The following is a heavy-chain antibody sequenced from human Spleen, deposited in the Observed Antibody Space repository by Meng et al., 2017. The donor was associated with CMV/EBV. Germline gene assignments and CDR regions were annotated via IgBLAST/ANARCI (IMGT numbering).Heavy chain of an antibody. V-gene: IGHV3-7*03. D-gene: IGHD2-15*01. J-gene: IGHJ3*02. CDR2: IKLDGSER. CDR3: ARDGGAFDI. CDR1: GFTFSSYA. Sequence: GESLKISCAASGFTFSSYAMSWVRQAPGKGLEWVANIKLDGSERYYVDSVKGRFTISRDNAKNSLYLQMNSLRAEDTAVYYCARDGGAFDIWGQGTMVTVSS.